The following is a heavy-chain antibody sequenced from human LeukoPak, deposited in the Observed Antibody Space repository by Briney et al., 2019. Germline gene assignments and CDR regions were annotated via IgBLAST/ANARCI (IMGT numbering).Heavy chain of an antibody. CDR3: ATTYTVTNVYYYYMDV. Sequence: GGSLRLSCAASGFTFSSYSMNWVRQAPGKGLEWVSSISSSSSYIYYADSVKGRFTISRDNAKNSLYLQMNSLRAEDTAVYYCATTYTVTNVYYYYMDVWVKGTTVTVSS. V-gene: IGHV3-21*01. D-gene: IGHD4-17*01. J-gene: IGHJ6*03. CDR2: ISSSSSYI. CDR1: GFTFSSYS.